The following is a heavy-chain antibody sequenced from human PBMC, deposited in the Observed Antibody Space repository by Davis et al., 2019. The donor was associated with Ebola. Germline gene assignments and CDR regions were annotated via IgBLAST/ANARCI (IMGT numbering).Heavy chain of an antibody. Sequence: ASVKVSCKASGYTFTSYGISWVRQAPGQGLEWMGWISAYNGNTNYAQKLQGRVTMTTDTSTSTAYMELSSLRSEDTAVYYCARDLGSSYYYYGMDVWGQGTTVTVSS. V-gene: IGHV1-18*01. CDR3: ARDLGSSYYYYGMDV. CDR2: ISAYNGNT. J-gene: IGHJ6*02. D-gene: IGHD6-6*01. CDR1: GYTFTSYG.